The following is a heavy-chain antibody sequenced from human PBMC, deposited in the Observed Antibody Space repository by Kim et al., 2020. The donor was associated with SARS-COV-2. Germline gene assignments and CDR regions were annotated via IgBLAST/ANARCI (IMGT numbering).Heavy chain of an antibody. CDR1: GFTFSSYG. CDR3: AKDVRATMVTPGY. Sequence: GGSLRLSCGASGFTFSSYGMHWVRQAPGKGLEWVAVISCDGRTKYYADSVKGRVTVSRDNSKNTLYLQMNSLRAEDTALYYCAKDVRATMVTPGYWGQGTLVIVSS. CDR2: ISCDGRTK. D-gene: IGHD5-18*01. J-gene: IGHJ4*02. V-gene: IGHV3-30*18.